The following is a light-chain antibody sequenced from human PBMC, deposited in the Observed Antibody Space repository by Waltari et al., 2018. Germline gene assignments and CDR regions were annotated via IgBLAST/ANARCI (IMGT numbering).Light chain of an antibody. CDR2: DAS. CDR1: QDISNY. J-gene: IGKJ2*01. CDR3: QQYDNLPPYT. V-gene: IGKV1-33*01. Sequence: DIQLTQSPSSLSASVGHSVTITCHASQDISNYLNWYQQKPGKAPKLLIYDASNLETGVPSRFSGSGSGTDFTFTISSLQPEDIATYYCQQYDNLPPYTFGQGTKLEIK.